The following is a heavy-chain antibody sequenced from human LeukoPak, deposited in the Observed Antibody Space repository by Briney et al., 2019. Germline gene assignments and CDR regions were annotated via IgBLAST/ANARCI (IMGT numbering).Heavy chain of an antibody. J-gene: IGHJ5*02. CDR3: ARERIYSNEAFDP. D-gene: IGHD4-11*01. CDR2: IYTSGST. Sequence: PSQTLSLTCTVSGGSISSGSYYWSWIRQPAGKGLEWIGRIYTSGSTNYNPSLKSRVTISVDTSKNQFSLKLSPVTAADTAVYYCARERIYSNEAFDPWGQGTLVTVSS. V-gene: IGHV4-61*02. CDR1: GGSISSGSYY.